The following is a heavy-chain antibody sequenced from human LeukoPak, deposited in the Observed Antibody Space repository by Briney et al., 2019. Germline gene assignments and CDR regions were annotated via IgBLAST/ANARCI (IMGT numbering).Heavy chain of an antibody. J-gene: IGHJ3*02. V-gene: IGHV1-18*01. CDR1: GYTFTSYG. CDR3: ASTRLIRERPGGLDAFDI. CDR2: ISAYNGNT. D-gene: IGHD5-12*01. Sequence: ASVKVSCKASGYTFTSYGISWVRQAPGQGLEWMGWISAYNGNTNYAQKLQGRVTMTTDTSTSTAYMELRSLRSDDTAVYYCASTRLIRERPGGLDAFDIWGQGTMVTVSS.